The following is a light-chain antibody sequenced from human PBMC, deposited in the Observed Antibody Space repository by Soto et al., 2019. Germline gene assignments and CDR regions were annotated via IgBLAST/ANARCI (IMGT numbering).Light chain of an antibody. CDR1: QSIRDY. V-gene: IGKV3-11*01. CDR3: QQRSTWPLT. J-gene: IGKJ4*01. Sequence: EILLAQSPATLSLSPGERATLSCRASQSIRDYLAWYQQKPGQAPRLLIFDASNRATGIPARFSGTGSGTDFTLTISSLEPEDFAVYYCQQRSTWPLTFGGGTKVE. CDR2: DAS.